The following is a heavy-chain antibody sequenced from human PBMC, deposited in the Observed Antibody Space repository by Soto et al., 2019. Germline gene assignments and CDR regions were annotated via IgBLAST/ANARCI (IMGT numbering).Heavy chain of an antibody. CDR2: LTDTGGST. CDR1: TSNLKNYA. Sequence: XVSLRLSCVDSTSNLKNYAMAWVRQAPGKGLEWVSALTDTGGSTYYAASVKGRFTISRDNSRNTLFLQMDRLRVDDTAVYYCAKIKGAITFLHFDTWGQGTLVTVSS. D-gene: IGHD3-16*01. CDR3: AKIKGAITFLHFDT. J-gene: IGHJ4*02. V-gene: IGHV3-23*01.